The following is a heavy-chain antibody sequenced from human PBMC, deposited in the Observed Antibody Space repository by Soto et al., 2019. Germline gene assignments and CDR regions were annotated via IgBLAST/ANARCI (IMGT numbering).Heavy chain of an antibody. D-gene: IGHD3-22*01. J-gene: IGHJ1*01. CDR1: GYTFTGYY. CDR2: INPNSGGT. CDR3: ARAGGHDSSGPRGFKH. Sequence: ASVKVSCKASGYTFTGYYMHWVRQAPGQGLEWMGWINPNSGGTNYAQKFQGWVTMTRDTSISTAYMELSRLRSDDTAVYYCARAGGHDSSGPRGFKHWGQGTLVTVSS. V-gene: IGHV1-2*04.